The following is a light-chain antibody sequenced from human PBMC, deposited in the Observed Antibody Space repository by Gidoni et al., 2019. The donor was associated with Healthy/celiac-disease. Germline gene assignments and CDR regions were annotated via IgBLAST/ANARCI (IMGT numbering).Light chain of an antibody. CDR3: SSYTSSSTLV. J-gene: IGLJ2*01. CDR2: DVS. Sequence: ITISCTGTSSDVGGYNYVSWYQQHPGKAPKLMIYDVSNRPSGVSNRFSGSKSGNTASLTISGLQAEDEADYYCSSYTSSSTLVFGGGTKLTVL. V-gene: IGLV2-14*04. CDR1: SSDVGGYNY.